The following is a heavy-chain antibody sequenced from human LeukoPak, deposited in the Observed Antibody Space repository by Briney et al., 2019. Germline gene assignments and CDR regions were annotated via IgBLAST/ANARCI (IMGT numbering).Heavy chain of an antibody. Sequence: SETLSLTCTVSGGSISSSSYYWGWIRQPPGKGLEWIGSIYYSGSTYYNPSLKSRVTISVDTSKNQFSLKLSSVTAADTAVYYCARQWGRVVGATSHFDYWGQGTLVTVSS. D-gene: IGHD1-26*01. V-gene: IGHV4-39*01. CDR2: IYYSGST. CDR1: GGSISSSSYY. CDR3: ARQWGRVVGATSHFDY. J-gene: IGHJ4*02.